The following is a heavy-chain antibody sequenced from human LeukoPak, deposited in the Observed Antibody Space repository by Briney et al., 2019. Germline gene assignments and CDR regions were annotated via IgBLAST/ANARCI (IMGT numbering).Heavy chain of an antibody. Sequence: SETLSLTCTVSGGSISSGDYYWRWIRQPPGKGLEWIGYIYYSGSTYYNPSLKSRVTISVDTSKNQFSLKLSSVTAADTAVYYCARDPSSGWYRNWGQGTLVTVSS. J-gene: IGHJ4*02. D-gene: IGHD6-19*01. CDR1: GGSISSGDYY. CDR2: IYYSGST. V-gene: IGHV4-30-4*08. CDR3: ARDPSSGWYRN.